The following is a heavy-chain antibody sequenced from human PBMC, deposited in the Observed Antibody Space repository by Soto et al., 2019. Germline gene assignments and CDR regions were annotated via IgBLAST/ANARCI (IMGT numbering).Heavy chain of an antibody. J-gene: IGHJ6*02. V-gene: IGHV3-7*05. CDR2: IKQDGSEI. CDR3: ARVRTVNYYGMDV. CDR1: EFTFGDYW. Sequence: EVQLVESGGGLVQPGGSLRLSCEASEFTFGDYWMSWVRQAPGKGLEWVTNIKQDGSEIYYVDSVKGRFTISRDNARNSLFLKKNRLRAEDTDVYFCARVRTVNYYGMDVWGRGTTVT.